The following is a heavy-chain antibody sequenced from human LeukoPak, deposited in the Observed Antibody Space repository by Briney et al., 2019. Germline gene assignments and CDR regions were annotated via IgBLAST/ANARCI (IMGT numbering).Heavy chain of an antibody. CDR2: ISGSGGST. J-gene: IGHJ4*02. CDR3: AKDLISTPLYYFDY. Sequence: PGGSLRLSCAASGFTFSSYAMSWVRQAPGKGLEWVSAISGSGGSTYYADSVKGRFTISRDNSKNTLYLQMNSQRAEDTAVYYCAKDLISTPLYYFDYWGQGTLVTVSS. CDR1: GFTFSSYA. V-gene: IGHV3-23*01. D-gene: IGHD3-9*01.